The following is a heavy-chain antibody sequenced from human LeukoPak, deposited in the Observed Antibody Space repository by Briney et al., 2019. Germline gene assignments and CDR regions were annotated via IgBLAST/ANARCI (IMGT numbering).Heavy chain of an antibody. CDR2: IEEDGGEK. CDR3: VPGQTGRSV. Sequence: WGSPRLSCVASGFTFSTYWMTWIRQAPGKGLEWVANIEEDGGEKYYVDSVKGRFTVSRDNTKNSLYLQMISLRVEDTAVYYCVPGQTGRSVGGRGPTVTVFS. J-gene: IGHJ6*04. V-gene: IGHV3-7*01. D-gene: IGHD7-27*01. CDR1: GFTFSTYW.